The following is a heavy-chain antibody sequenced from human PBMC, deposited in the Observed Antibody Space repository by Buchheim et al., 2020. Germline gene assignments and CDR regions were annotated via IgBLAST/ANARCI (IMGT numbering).Heavy chain of an antibody. CDR3: ASGGGYCSSTSCYNMGWFDP. Sequence: QLQLQESGPGLVKPSETLSLTCTVSGGSISSSSYYWGWIRQPPGKGLEWIGSIYYSGSTYYNPSLKSRVTISVDTSKNQFSLKLSSVTAADTAVYYCASGGGYCSSTSCYNMGWFDPWGRGTL. CDR1: GGSISSSSYY. V-gene: IGHV4-39*01. J-gene: IGHJ5*02. D-gene: IGHD2-2*02. CDR2: IYYSGST.